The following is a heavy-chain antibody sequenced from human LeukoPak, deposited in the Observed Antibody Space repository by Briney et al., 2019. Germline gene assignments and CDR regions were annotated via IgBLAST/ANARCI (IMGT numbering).Heavy chain of an antibody. CDR1: GFTFSSYW. V-gene: IGHV3-7*01. CDR2: IKQDGSEK. Sequence: GGSLRLSCAASGFTFSSYWMSWVRQAPGKGLEWVANIKQDGSEKYYVDSVKGRFTISRDNAKNSLYLQMNSLRAEDTAVYYCARDSLPYYYDSSGYGYWGQGTLVTVSS. J-gene: IGHJ4*02. CDR3: ARDSLPYYYDSSGYGY. D-gene: IGHD3-22*01.